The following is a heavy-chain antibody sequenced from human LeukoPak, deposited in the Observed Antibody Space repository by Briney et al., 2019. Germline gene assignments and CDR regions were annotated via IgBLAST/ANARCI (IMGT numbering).Heavy chain of an antibody. CDR2: IRYDGSNK. D-gene: IGHD6-13*01. CDR3: ATLDSSSWYVDY. Sequence: GGSLRLSCAASGFTFSSYGMHGVRQAPGKGLEWVAFIRYDGSNKYYAHSVKGLFTISRDNSKNTLSLQMNSLRAEDTAVYYCATLDSSSWYVDYWGQGTLVTVSS. V-gene: IGHV3-30*02. CDR1: GFTFSSYG. J-gene: IGHJ4*02.